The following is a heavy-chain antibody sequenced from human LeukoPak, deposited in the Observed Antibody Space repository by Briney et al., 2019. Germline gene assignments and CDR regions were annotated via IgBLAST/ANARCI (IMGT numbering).Heavy chain of an antibody. V-gene: IGHV4-34*01. J-gene: IGHJ4*02. Sequence: SETLSLTCAVYGGSFSGYYWSCIRQPPGKGLEWIGEINHSGSTNYNPSLKSRVTISVDTSKNQFSLKLSSVTAADTAVYYCARWNWGDSPYWGQGTLVTVSS. CDR2: INHSGST. CDR3: ARWNWGDSPY. D-gene: IGHD2-21*01. CDR1: GGSFSGYY.